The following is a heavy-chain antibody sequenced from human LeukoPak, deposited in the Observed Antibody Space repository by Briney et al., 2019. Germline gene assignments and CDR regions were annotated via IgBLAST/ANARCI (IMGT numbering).Heavy chain of an antibody. CDR3: ARVRDYDYVWGRREDAFDI. CDR2: INSVGSST. CDR1: GFTFSTYW. D-gene: IGHD3-16*01. V-gene: IGHV3-74*01. Sequence: GRSLRLSCAASGFTFSTYWMHWVRQAPGKGLVWVSRINSVGSSTNYADSVKGRFTISRDNAKNMLYLQMNSLRAEDTAVYYCARVRDYDYVWGRREDAFDIWGQGTMVTVSS. J-gene: IGHJ3*02.